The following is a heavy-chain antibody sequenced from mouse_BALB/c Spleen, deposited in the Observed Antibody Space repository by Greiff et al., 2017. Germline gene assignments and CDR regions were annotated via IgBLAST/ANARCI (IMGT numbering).Heavy chain of an antibody. J-gene: IGHJ4*01. Sequence: DVKLVESGGGLVQPGGSLRLSCATSGFTFTDYYMSWVRQPPGKALEWLGFIRNKANGYTTEYSASVKGRFTISRDNSQSILYLQMNTLRAEDSATYYCARQGGTTATFYYAMDYWGQGTSVTVSS. D-gene: IGHD1-2*01. V-gene: IGHV7-3*02. CDR2: IRNKANGYTT. CDR1: GFTFTDYY. CDR3: ARQGGTTATFYYAMDY.